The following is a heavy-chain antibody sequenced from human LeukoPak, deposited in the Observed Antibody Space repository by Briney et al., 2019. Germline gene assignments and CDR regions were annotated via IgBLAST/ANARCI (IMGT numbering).Heavy chain of an antibody. D-gene: IGHD3-16*01. CDR2: IYSAGST. V-gene: IGHV3-53*01. CDR1: GFTVSSNS. Sequence: GGSLRLSCTVSGFTVSSNSMSWVRQAPGKGLEWVSFIYSAGSTHYSDSVKGRFTISIDNSKNTLYLQMNSLRAEDTAVYYCARRAGAYTHPYDHWGQGTLVTVSS. CDR3: ARRAGAYTHPYDH. J-gene: IGHJ4*02.